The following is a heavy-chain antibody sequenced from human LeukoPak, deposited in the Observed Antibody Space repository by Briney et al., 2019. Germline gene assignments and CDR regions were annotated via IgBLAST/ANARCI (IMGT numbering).Heavy chain of an antibody. J-gene: IGHJ6*02. CDR3: ARDVKIHDHSKPRSYYYYYGMDV. CDR2: IYYSGST. Sequence: SETLSLTCTVSGGSISSGGYYWSWIRQHPGQGLEWIGCIYYSGSTYYNPSLKSRVTISVDTSKNQFSLKLSSVTAADTAVYYCARDVKIHDHSKPRSYYYYYGMDVRGQGTTVTVSS. V-gene: IGHV4-31*03. CDR1: GGSISSGGYY. D-gene: IGHD4-4*01.